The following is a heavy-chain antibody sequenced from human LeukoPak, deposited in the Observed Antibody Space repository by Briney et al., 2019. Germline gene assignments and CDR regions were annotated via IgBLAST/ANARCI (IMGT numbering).Heavy chain of an antibody. CDR2: INHSGST. CDR1: GGSFSGYY. J-gene: IGHJ6*02. Sequence: PSETLSLTCAVYGGSFSGYYWSWIRQPPGKGLEWIGEINHSGSTNYNPSLKSRVTISVDTSKNQFSLKLSSVTAADTAVYYCARYYFTDGMDVWGQGTTVTVSS. D-gene: IGHD2/OR15-2a*01. CDR3: ARYYFTDGMDV. V-gene: IGHV4-34*01.